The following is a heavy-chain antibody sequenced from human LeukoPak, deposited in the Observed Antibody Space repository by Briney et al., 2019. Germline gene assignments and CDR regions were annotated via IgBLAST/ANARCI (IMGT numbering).Heavy chain of an antibody. CDR2: ISYDGSNK. CDR1: GFTFSSYG. J-gene: IGHJ5*02. CDR3: AKAVLPAGVGPGWFDP. V-gene: IGHV3-30*18. Sequence: QTGGSLRLACAASGFTFSSYGMHWVRQAPGKGLEWVAVISYDGSNKYYADSVKGRFTISRDNSKNTLYLQMNSLRAEDTAVYYCAKAVLPAGVGPGWFDPWGQGTLVTVSS. D-gene: IGHD2-2*01.